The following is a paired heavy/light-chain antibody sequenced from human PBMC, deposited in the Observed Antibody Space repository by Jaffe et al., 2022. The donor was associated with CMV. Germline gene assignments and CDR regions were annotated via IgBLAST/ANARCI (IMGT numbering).Light chain of an antibody. CDR3: LQDYNYPYT. J-gene: IGKJ2*01. V-gene: IGKV1-6*02. CDR2: AAS. Sequence: AIQMTQSPSSLSASVGDSVTITCRASQGISDDLAWYQQRPGKAPKLLIYAASKIQSAVPSRFSGSGSGTDFTLTISSLQPEDFATFYCLQDYNYPYTFGQGTKLEIK. CDR1: QGISDD.
Heavy chain of an antibody. V-gene: IGHV3-23*01. D-gene: IGHD3-10*01. J-gene: IGHJ4*02. CDR3: ATDTRPGDY. Sequence: EVQLLESGGHLVQPGGSLRLSCAASGFTFSTYAMSWVRQTPGKGLEWVSAITGSGGSTFYADSVKGRFTISRDNPNNTLFLHMDSLRVEDTAVYYCATDTRPGDYWGQGTQVTVSS. CDR2: ITGSGGST. CDR1: GFTFSTYA.